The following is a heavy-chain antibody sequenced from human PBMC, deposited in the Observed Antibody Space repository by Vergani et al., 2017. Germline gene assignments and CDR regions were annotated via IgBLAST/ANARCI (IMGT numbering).Heavy chain of an antibody. CDR1: GFTFSSYA. J-gene: IGHJ4*02. CDR3: AKDTRRGGDYVSVEFDY. V-gene: IGHV3-23*01. Sequence: EVQLLQSGGGVIQPGGSVRLSCAASGFTFSSYAMSWVRQAPGKGLEWVSAISGSGGSTYYADSVKGRFTISRDNSKNTLYLQMNSLRAEDMALYYCAKDTRRGGDYVSVEFDYWGQGTLVTVSS. CDR2: ISGSGGST. D-gene: IGHD4-17*01.